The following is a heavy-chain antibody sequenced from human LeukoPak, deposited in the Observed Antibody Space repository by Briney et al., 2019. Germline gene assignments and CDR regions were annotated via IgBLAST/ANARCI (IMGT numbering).Heavy chain of an antibody. D-gene: IGHD3-22*01. CDR1: GGSISSYY. J-gene: IGHJ6*03. Sequence: SETLSLTCTVSGGSISSYYWSWIRQPPGKGLEWIGYIYYSGSTNYNPSLKSRVTISVDTSKNQFSLKLSSVTAADTAVYYCAAGRITMISALDYYYMDVWGKGTMVTVSS. V-gene: IGHV4-59*01. CDR3: AAGRITMISALDYYYMDV. CDR2: IYYSGST.